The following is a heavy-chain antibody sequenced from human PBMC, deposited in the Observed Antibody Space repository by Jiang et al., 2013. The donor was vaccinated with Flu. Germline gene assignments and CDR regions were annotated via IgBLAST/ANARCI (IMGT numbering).Heavy chain of an antibody. V-gene: IGHV1-2*04. D-gene: IGHD2-2*01. J-gene: IGHJ6*03. Sequence: GAEVKKPGASVKVSCKASGYTFTGYYMHWVRQAPGQGLEWMGWINPNSGGTNYAQKFQGWVTMTRDTSISTAYMELSRLRSDDTAVYYCARDSTPDCSSTSCYYPQPLYYMDVWGKGTTVTVSS. CDR2: INPNSGGT. CDR3: ARDSTPDCSSTSCYYPQPLYYMDV. CDR1: GYTFTGYY.